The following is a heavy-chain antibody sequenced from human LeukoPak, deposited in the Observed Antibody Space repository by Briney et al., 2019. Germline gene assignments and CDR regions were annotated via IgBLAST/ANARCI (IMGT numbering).Heavy chain of an antibody. J-gene: IGHJ3*02. CDR3: AKEVRSGYGSAFDI. D-gene: IGHD5-12*01. V-gene: IGHV3-23*01. CDR1: GITVGSFS. CDR2: ISVSGDRT. Sequence: GGSLRLSCAGSGITVGSFSMSWVRQAPGKGLKWVSAISVSGDRTYYADYVRGRFTISRDNSKNTLYLQMNSLRAEDAAVYYCAKEVRSGYGSAFDIWGQGTMVTVSS.